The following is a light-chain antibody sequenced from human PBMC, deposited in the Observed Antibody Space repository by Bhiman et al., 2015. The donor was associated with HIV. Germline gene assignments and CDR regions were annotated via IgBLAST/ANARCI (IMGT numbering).Light chain of an antibody. CDR2: DVI. CDR3: SSYTSSSMSRFV. V-gene: IGLV2-14*03. Sequence: QSALTQPASVSGSPGQSITISCTGTSSDVGGYSYVSWYQQHPGKAPKLLIYDVINRPSGVSNRFSGSKSGNTASLTISGLQAEDEADYHCSSYTSSSMSRFVFGGGTKLTVL. J-gene: IGLJ2*01. CDR1: SSDVGGYSY.